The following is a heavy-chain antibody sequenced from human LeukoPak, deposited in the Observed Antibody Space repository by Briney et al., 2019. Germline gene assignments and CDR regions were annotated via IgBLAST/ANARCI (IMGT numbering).Heavy chain of an antibody. J-gene: IGHJ4*02. Sequence: GGSLRLSCAGSGFTFSSHWMHWVRQAPGKGVVWVSRIYTDGGRTTYAGSVEGRATISSDNARNTLYLQMSSLRAEDTAVYYCARGSDGWYVDYWGQGTLVTVSS. V-gene: IGHV3-74*01. D-gene: IGHD5-24*01. CDR1: GFTFSSHW. CDR3: ARGSDGWYVDY. CDR2: IYTDGGRT.